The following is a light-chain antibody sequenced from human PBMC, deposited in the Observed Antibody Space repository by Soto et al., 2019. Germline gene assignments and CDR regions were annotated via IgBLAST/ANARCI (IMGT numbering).Light chain of an antibody. V-gene: IGLV2-14*01. CDR2: EVN. CDR1: SSDVGAYTS. J-gene: IGLJ1*01. CDR3: SSYISDTRSYV. Sequence: QSVLTQPASVSGSPGQSITISCTGTSSDVGAYTSVSWYQHHPDKAPKVMIYEVNKRPSGVSLRFSGSKSGNTASLTISGLQADDEPHYYCSSYISDTRSYVFGTGTKVTVL.